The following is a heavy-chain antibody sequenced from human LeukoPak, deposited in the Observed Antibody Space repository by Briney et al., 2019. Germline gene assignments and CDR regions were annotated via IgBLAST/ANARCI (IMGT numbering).Heavy chain of an antibody. CDR3: ARVSPELRVYDH. J-gene: IGHJ5*02. D-gene: IGHD1-14*01. V-gene: IGHV3-48*01. CDR1: GFTFSSYG. CDR2: IKSSSSTM. Sequence: PGGSLRLSCAASGFTFSSYGMSWVRQAPGKGLEWVSYIKSSSSTMDYADSVKGRFTISRDNAKNSLYLQMHSLRAEDTAVYYCARVSPELRVYDHWGQGTLVTVSS.